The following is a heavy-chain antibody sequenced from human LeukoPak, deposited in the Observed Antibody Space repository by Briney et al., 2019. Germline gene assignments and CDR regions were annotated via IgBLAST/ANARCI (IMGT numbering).Heavy chain of an antibody. CDR2: INSDGSST. CDR1: GFTFSSYW. CDR3: ARGEYDYVWGSYPQSDY. V-gene: IGHV3-74*01. D-gene: IGHD3-16*02. Sequence: GGPLRLSCAASGFTFSSYWMHWVRQAPGKGLVWVSRINSDGSSTSYADSVKGRFTISRDNAKNTLYLQMNSLRAEDTAVYYCARGEYDYVWGSYPQSDYWGQGTLVTVSS. J-gene: IGHJ4*02.